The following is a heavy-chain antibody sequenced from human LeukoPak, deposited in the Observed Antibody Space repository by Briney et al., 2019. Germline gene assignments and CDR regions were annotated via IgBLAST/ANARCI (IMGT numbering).Heavy chain of an antibody. CDR1: GGSFSGYY. Sequence: SETLSLTCAVYGGSFSGYYWSWIRQPPGKGLEWIGEINHSGSTNYNPSLKSRVTISVDTSKNQFSLKLSSVTAADTAVYYCARGWRHLYYDFWSGYYLDYWGQGTLVTVSS. J-gene: IGHJ4*02. V-gene: IGHV4-34*01. CDR2: INHSGST. D-gene: IGHD3-3*01. CDR3: ARGWRHLYYDFWSGYYLDY.